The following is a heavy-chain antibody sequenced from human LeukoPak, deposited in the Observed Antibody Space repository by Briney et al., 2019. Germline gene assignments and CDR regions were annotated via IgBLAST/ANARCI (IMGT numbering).Heavy chain of an antibody. D-gene: IGHD1-26*01. V-gene: IGHV3-30*03. CDR1: GFTFRSYG. J-gene: IGHJ4*02. CDR2: ISYDGSNK. CDR3: ARFYANEWALPH. Sequence: GGSLRLSCAAPGFTFRSYGMHWVRQAPGKGLEWVAVISYDGSNKYYADSVKGRFTISRDNSKNTLYLQMNSLRAEDTAVYYCARFYANEWALPHWGQGTLVTVSS.